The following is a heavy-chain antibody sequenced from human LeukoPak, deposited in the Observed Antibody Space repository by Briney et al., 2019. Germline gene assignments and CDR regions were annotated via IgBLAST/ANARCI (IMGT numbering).Heavy chain of an antibody. J-gene: IGHJ3*02. Sequence: SVKVSCKASGGTFSSYAISWARQAPGQGLEWMGGIIPIFGTANYAQKFQGRVTITADESTSTAYMELSSLRSEDTAVYYCARDRSRYCSSTSCYLDAFDIWGQGTMVTVSS. CDR1: GGTFSSYA. CDR2: IIPIFGTA. V-gene: IGHV1-69*13. D-gene: IGHD2-2*01. CDR3: ARDRSRYCSSTSCYLDAFDI.